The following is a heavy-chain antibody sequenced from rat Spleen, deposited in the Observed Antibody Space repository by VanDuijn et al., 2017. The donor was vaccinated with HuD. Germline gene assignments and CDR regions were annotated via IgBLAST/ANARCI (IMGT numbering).Heavy chain of an antibody. J-gene: IGHJ2*01. D-gene: IGHD1-9*01. CDR3: ARRHYGYTDYFDY. CDR2: ISSDGGRN. V-gene: IGHV5-29*01. Sequence: EVQLVESGGGLVQPGRSLKLSCAASGFTFSDYAMAWVRQAPTTGLEWVATISSDGGRNFYRDSVKGRFTISRDTAKSTLSLQMDSLRSEDTATYYCARRHYGYTDYFDYWGQGVMVTVSS. CDR1: GFTFSDYA.